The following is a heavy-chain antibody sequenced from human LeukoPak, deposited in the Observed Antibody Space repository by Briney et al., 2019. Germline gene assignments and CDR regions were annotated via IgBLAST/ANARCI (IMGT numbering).Heavy chain of an antibody. V-gene: IGHV4-30-4*01. CDR2: IYYSGST. D-gene: IGHD6-6*01. J-gene: IGHJ4*02. CDR3: ARESEAARGYFDY. CDR1: GGSISSGDYY. Sequence: SETLSLTCTVSGGSISSGDYYWSWIRQPPGKGLEWIVYIYYSGSTYYNPSLKSRVTISVDTSKNQFSLKLSPVTAADTAVYYCARESEAARGYFDYWGQGTLVTVSS.